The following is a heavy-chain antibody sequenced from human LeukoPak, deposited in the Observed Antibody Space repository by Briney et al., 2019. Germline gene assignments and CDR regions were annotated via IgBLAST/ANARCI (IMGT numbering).Heavy chain of an antibody. D-gene: IGHD3-10*01. V-gene: IGHV1-2*02. CDR2: INPNSGGT. CDR3: ASGYYYGSGTLTWFDY. CDR1: GYTFTGYY. J-gene: IGHJ4*02. Sequence: ASVKVSCKASGYTFTGYYMHWVRQAPGQGLEWMGWINPNSGGTNYAQKFQGRVTMTRDTSISTAYMELSRLRSDDTAVYYCASGYYYGSGTLTWFDYWGQGTLVTVSS.